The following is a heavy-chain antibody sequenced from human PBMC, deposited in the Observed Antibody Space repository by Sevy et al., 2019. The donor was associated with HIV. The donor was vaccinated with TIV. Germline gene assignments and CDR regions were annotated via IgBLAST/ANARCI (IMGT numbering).Heavy chain of an antibody. CDR2: IKQDESEK. CDR1: GFTFTNYW. V-gene: IGHV3-7*01. J-gene: IGHJ4*02. Sequence: GESLKISCVASGFTFTNYWISWVRQTPGKGLEWVATIKQDESEKYYLDSVKGRFVISRDNGKKSVSLQMKGLSAEDTALYYCAGEVGGYNWRPYYFDYWGQGTLVTVSS. D-gene: IGHD5-12*01. CDR3: AGEVGGYNWRPYYFDY.